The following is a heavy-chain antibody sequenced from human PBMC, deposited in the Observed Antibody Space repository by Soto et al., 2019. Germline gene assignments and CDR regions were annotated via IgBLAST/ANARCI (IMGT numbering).Heavy chain of an antibody. J-gene: IGHJ6*02. CDR3: ARQWGGHAYTYFYGMDV. D-gene: IGHD5-12*01. CDR1: GGSISSRSYY. CDR2: IYYSGTT. V-gene: IGHV4-39*01. Sequence: QLQLQESGPGLVKSSETLSLTCTVSGGSISSRSYYWGWIRQPPGKGLEWIGNIYYSGTTYHSPSLKSRVTMSVDTSKNQFSLKLTSVTAADSAVYYCARQWGGHAYTYFYGMDVWGQGTTVAVSS.